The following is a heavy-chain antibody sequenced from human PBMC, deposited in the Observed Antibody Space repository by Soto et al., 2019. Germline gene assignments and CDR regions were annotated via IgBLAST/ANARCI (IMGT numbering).Heavy chain of an antibody. V-gene: IGHV5-51*01. CDR3: APEPPHTNYYFDY. J-gene: IGHJ4*02. D-gene: IGHD1-7*01. CDR2: IYPGDSDI. Sequence: GESLKISCKGSGYSFTSYWIGWVRQMPGKALEGMGIIYPGDSDIRYSPAFQGQVTISADKSISTADLQWSSLKASDTAMYYCAPEPPHTNYYFDYWGQGTLVTVSS. CDR1: GYSFTSYW.